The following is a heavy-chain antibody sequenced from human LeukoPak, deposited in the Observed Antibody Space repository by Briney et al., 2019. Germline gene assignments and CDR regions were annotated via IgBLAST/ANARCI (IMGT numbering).Heavy chain of an antibody. Sequence: GGSLRLSCAASGFTFSNYWMSWVRQAPGKGLEWVSSISSSSSYIYYADSVKGRFTISRDNSKNTLYLQMNSLRSEDTAVYYCARDNIVVVPAAGAYNWFDPWGQGTLVTVSS. D-gene: IGHD2-2*01. J-gene: IGHJ5*02. V-gene: IGHV3-21*04. CDR3: ARDNIVVVPAAGAYNWFDP. CDR1: GFTFSNYW. CDR2: ISSSSSYI.